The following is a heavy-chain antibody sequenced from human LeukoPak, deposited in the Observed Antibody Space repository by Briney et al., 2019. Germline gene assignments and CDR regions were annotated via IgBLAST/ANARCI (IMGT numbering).Heavy chain of an antibody. Sequence: PSETLSLTCTVSGGSISSYYWSWIRQPPGKGLEWIGYIYYSGSTNYNPSLKSRFTISVDTSKNQFSLKLSSVTAADTAVYYCAKRGYSYEEVYWGQGTLVTVSS. CDR2: IYYSGST. V-gene: IGHV4-59*08. CDR3: AKRGYSYEEVY. J-gene: IGHJ4*02. CDR1: GGSISSYY. D-gene: IGHD5-18*01.